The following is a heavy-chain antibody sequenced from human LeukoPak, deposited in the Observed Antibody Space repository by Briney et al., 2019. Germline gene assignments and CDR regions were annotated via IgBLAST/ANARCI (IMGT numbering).Heavy chain of an antibody. CDR2: IKPDGSET. CDR3: ATDLEY. J-gene: IGHJ4*02. Sequence: GGSLRLSCAASGFSFSINWMSWVRQAPGKGLEWVATIKPDGSETYYVDSVKGRFTISRDNANMSLYLQMNSLRAEDTAAYYCATDLEYWGQGTLVTVSS. CDR1: GFSFSINW. V-gene: IGHV3-7*04. D-gene: IGHD1-1*01.